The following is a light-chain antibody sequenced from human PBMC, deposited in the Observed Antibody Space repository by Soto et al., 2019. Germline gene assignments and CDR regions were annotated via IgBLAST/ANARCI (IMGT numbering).Light chain of an antibody. CDR1: SSNIGAGYD. Sequence: QSVLTQPPSVSGAPGQRVTISCTGTSSNIGAGYDVHGYQQLPGTAPKLLIYGNNNRPSGVPDRFSGSKSGTSASLAITGLQAEDEADYYCQSYDSSLSAYVFGTGTKLTVL. J-gene: IGLJ1*01. V-gene: IGLV1-40*01. CDR3: QSYDSSLSAYV. CDR2: GNN.